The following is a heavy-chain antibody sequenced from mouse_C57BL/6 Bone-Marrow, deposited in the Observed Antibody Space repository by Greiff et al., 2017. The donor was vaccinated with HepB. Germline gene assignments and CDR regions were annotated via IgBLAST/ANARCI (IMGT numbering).Heavy chain of an antibody. J-gene: IGHJ4*01. D-gene: IGHD1-1*01. CDR3: AREITTVVEGYAMDY. CDR1: GYTFTDYY. V-gene: IGHV1-26*01. Sequence: EVQLQQSGPELVKPGASVKISCKASGYTFTDYYMNWVKQSHGKSLEWIGDINPNNGGTSYNQKFKGKATLTVDKSSSTAYMELRSLTSEDSAVYYCAREITTVVEGYAMDYWGQGTSVTVSS. CDR2: INPNNGGT.